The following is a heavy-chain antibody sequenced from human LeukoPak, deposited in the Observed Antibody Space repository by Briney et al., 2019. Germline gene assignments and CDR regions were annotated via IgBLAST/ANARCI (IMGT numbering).Heavy chain of an antibody. Sequence: PGGSLRLSCAASGFTFSSYAMHWVRQAPGKGLEYVPAISSNGGSTYYANSVKGRFTISRDNSKNTLYLQMNSLRAEDTAVYYCAKIYRPHLGYCSSTSCPFDYWGQGTLVTVSS. CDR2: ISSNGGST. CDR3: AKIYRPHLGYCSSTSCPFDY. V-gene: IGHV3-64*01. J-gene: IGHJ4*02. D-gene: IGHD2-2*01. CDR1: GFTFSSYA.